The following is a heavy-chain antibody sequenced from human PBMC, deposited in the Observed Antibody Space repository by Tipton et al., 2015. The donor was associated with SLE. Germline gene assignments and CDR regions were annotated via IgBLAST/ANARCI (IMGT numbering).Heavy chain of an antibody. CDR3: ARDIWSGYYRRFDS. CDR1: GGSISSSSYY. CDR2: IYHSGST. Sequence: GLVKPSETLSLTCTVSGGSISSSSYYWGWIRQPPGKGLEWIGSIYHSGSTYYNPSLKSRATISVDTSKNQFSLKLSSVTAADTAVYYCARDIWSGYYRRFDSWGQGILVTVSS. V-gene: IGHV4-39*02. J-gene: IGHJ4*02. D-gene: IGHD3-3*01.